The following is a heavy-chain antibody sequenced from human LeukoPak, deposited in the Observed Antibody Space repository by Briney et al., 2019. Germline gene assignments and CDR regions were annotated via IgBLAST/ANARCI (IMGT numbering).Heavy chain of an antibody. CDR1: GFTFSSYE. J-gene: IGHJ4*02. CDR3: AKGDTTWELPHDY. D-gene: IGHD1-26*01. CDR2: ISSSGSTI. V-gene: IGHV3-48*03. Sequence: GGSLRLPCAASGFTFSSYEMNWVRQAPGKGLEWVSYISSSGSTIYYADSVKGRFTISRDNAKNSLYLQMNSLRAEDTAVYYCAKGDTTWELPHDYWGQGTLVTVSS.